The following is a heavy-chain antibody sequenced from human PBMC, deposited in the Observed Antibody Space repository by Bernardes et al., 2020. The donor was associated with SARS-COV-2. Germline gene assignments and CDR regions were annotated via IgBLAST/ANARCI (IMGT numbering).Heavy chain of an antibody. D-gene: IGHD1-7*01. CDR1: DFTFSSYA. CDR3: ARESDWNYVFDY. J-gene: IGHJ4*02. CDR2: ITSSSSYK. Sequence: GGSLRLSCAASDFTFSSYAMSWVRQAPGKGLEWVSSITSSSSYKYYADSVKGRFTISRDNAKNSLYLQMNSLRAEDTAVYFCARESDWNYVFDYWGQGTLVTVSS. V-gene: IGHV3-21*01.